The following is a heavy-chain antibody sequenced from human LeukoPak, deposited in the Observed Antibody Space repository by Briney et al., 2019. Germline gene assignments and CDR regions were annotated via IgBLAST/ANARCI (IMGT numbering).Heavy chain of an antibody. CDR2: IYPGDSDT. CDR1: GYSLTSYW. CDR3: ARDGDYYDSRIEYFQH. Sequence: GESLKISCKGSGYSLTSYWIGWVRQLPGKGLEWMGIIYPGDSDTRYSPSFQGQVTISADKSISTAYLQWSSLKASDTAMYYCARDGDYYDSRIEYFQHWGQGTLVTVSS. D-gene: IGHD3-22*01. V-gene: IGHV5-51*01. J-gene: IGHJ1*01.